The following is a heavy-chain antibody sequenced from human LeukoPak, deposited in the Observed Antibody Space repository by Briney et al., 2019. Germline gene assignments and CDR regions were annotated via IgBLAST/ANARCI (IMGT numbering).Heavy chain of an antibody. Sequence: PGGSLRLSCAASGFTFSSYSMNWVRQAPGKGLEWVSSISSSSSYIYYADSVKGRFTISRDNAKNSLYLQMNSLRAEDTAVYYCARGHYYGSGSYSNFDYWGQGTLVTVSS. V-gene: IGHV3-21*01. CDR3: ARGHYYGSGSYSNFDY. D-gene: IGHD3-10*01. CDR1: GFTFSSYS. CDR2: ISSSSSYI. J-gene: IGHJ4*02.